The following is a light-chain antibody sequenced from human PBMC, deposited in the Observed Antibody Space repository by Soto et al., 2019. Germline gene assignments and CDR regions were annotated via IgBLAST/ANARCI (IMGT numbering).Light chain of an antibody. Sequence: DIQMTQSPSTLSASVGDRVTITFRASQSISSWLAWYQQKPGKAPKLLIYKASSLESGVPSRFSGSGSGTEFTVTVSSLQPDDFGTYYCQQYNSYPYTFGQGTKLEIK. V-gene: IGKV1-5*03. CDR1: QSISSW. CDR3: QQYNSYPYT. J-gene: IGKJ2*01. CDR2: KAS.